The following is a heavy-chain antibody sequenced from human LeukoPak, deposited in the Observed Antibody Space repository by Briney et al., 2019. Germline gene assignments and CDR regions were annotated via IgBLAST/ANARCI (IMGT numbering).Heavy chain of an antibody. CDR1: GFTFSSYT. CDR3: AKGVGDSYGVYYYYYYMDV. CDR2: IRYDGSNK. V-gene: IGHV3-30*02. Sequence: GRSLRLSCAASGFTFSSYTMHWVRQAPGKGLEWVAFIRYDGSNKYYADSVKGRFTISRDNSKNTLYLQMNSLRAEDTAVYYCAKGVGDSYGVYYYYYYMDVWGKGTTVTISS. D-gene: IGHD5-18*01. J-gene: IGHJ6*03.